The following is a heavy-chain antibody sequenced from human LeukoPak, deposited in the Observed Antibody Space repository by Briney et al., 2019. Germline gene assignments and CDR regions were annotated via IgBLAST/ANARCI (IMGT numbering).Heavy chain of an antibody. CDR2: ITGSSSTI. V-gene: IGHV3-48*01. J-gene: IGHJ4*02. D-gene: IGHD1-26*01. CDR1: GFTFSSYS. CDR3: ARQSGLYYGSLDY. Sequence: GGSLRLSCAASGFTFSSYSMNWVRQAPGKGLEWISYITGSSSTIYYADSVKGRFTVSRDNAKNSLYLQLSSLRAEDTAVYYCARQSGLYYGSLDYWGQGTLVTVSS.